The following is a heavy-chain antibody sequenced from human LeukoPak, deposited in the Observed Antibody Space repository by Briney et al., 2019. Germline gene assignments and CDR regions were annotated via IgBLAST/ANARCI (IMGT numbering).Heavy chain of an antibody. CDR1: GGSISSSNYY. D-gene: IGHD1-26*01. Sequence: SETLSLTCTVSGGSISSSNYYWGWIRQPPGKGLEWIGSIYYSGSTYYNPSLKSRATISVDTSNNQFSLKLSSVTATDTAVYYCARRLSGSYDYWGQGTLVTVSS. J-gene: IGHJ4*02. V-gene: IGHV4-39*01. CDR2: IYYSGST. CDR3: ARRLSGSYDY.